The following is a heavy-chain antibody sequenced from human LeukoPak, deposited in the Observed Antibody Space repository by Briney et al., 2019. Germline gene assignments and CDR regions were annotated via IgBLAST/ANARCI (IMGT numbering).Heavy chain of an antibody. D-gene: IGHD6-6*01. Sequence: ASVKVSCKASGYTFTSYYMHWVRQAPGQGLEWMGIINPSGGSTSYAQKFQGRVTMTEDTSTDTAYMELSSLRSEDTAVYYCATGGIAARPYYYYYYMDVWGKGTTVTVSS. CDR3: ATGGIAARPYYYYYYMDV. V-gene: IGHV1-46*01. CDR1: GYTFTSYY. J-gene: IGHJ6*03. CDR2: INPSGGST.